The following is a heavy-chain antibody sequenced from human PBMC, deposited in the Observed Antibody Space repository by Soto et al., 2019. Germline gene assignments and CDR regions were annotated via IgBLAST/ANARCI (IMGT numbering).Heavy chain of an antibody. CDR2: ISYDGSNK. V-gene: IGHV3-30-3*01. CDR3: ARDACGGDCYSDY. D-gene: IGHD2-21*02. CDR1: GFTFSSYA. J-gene: IGHJ4*02. Sequence: GGSLRLSCAASGFTFSSYAMHWVRQAPGKGLEWVAVISYDGSNKYYADSVKGRFTISRDNSKNTLYLQMNSLRAEDTAVYYCARDACGGDCYSDYWGQGTLVTVSS.